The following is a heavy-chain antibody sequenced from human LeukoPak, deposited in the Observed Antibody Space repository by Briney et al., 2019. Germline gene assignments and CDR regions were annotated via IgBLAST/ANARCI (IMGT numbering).Heavy chain of an antibody. D-gene: IGHD2-21*02. CDR2: VSESGGST. Sequence: PGGSLRLSCAASGFTFSSYAMSWVRQAPGKGLEWVSSVSESGGSTYYADSVKGRFTISRDNSKNTLYLQVNSLRAEDTAVYYCANDWPYCGGYRYFGDAFDIWGQGTMVTVSS. V-gene: IGHV3-23*01. CDR1: GFTFSSYA. CDR3: ANDWPYCGGYRYFGDAFDI. J-gene: IGHJ3*02.